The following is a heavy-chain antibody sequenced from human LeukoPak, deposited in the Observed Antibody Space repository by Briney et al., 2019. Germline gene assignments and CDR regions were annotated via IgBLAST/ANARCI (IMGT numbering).Heavy chain of an antibody. Sequence: SETLSLTCAVYGGPFSGYYWSWIRQPPGKGLEWIGEINHSGSTNYNPSLKGRVTISVDTSKNQFSLKLSSVTAADTAVYYCASGGREQLSDYWGQGTLVTVSS. CDR3: ASGGREQLSDY. CDR1: GGPFSGYY. CDR2: INHSGST. J-gene: IGHJ4*02. D-gene: IGHD6-6*01. V-gene: IGHV4-34*01.